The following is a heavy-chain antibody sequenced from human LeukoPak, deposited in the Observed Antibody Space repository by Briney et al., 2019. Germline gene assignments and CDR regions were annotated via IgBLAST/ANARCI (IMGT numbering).Heavy chain of an antibody. CDR1: GFTFSSYA. V-gene: IGHV3-30*04. CDR3: ARAGVATIFTFDY. CDR2: ISYDGSNK. D-gene: IGHD5-12*01. J-gene: IGHJ4*02. Sequence: GGSLRLSCAASGFTFSSYAMHWVRQAPGKGLEWVAVISYDGSNKYYADSVKGRFTISRDNSKNTLYLQMNSLRAEDTAVYYCARAGVATIFTFDYWGQGTLVTVSS.